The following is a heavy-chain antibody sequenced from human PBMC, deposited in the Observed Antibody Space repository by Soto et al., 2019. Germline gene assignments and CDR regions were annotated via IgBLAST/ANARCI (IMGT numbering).Heavy chain of an antibody. CDR3: ARVAAAGLPTIDY. V-gene: IGHV4-30-2*01. CDR2: IYHSGTT. D-gene: IGHD6-13*01. Sequence: WTWIRQPPGKGLEWIGYIYHSGTTYYHPSLKSRVTILVDRSKNQFSLKLTSVTAADTAVYFCARVAAAGLPTIDYWGQGTLVTVSS. J-gene: IGHJ4*02.